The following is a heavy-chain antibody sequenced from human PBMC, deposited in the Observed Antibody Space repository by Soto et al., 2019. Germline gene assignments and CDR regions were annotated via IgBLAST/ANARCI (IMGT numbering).Heavy chain of an antibody. D-gene: IGHD3-16*01. J-gene: IGHJ4*02. CDR1: NGSSNSAGHF. CDR3: ARGFGGVSLDYFDF. V-gene: IGHV4-31*02. CDR2: IYYTGST. Sequence: WSVANGSSNSAGHFRIMIRQHPGKGLEWLGYIYYTGSTYYNPALQRRAVFSIDTSKTRFSLKLTSVTAADTAVYYCARGFGGVSLDYFDFWGQGTQVTVS.